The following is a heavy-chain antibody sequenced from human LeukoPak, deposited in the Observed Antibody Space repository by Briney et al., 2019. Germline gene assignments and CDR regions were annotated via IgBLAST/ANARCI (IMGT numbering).Heavy chain of an antibody. D-gene: IGHD6-19*01. CDR2: ITWNGGIT. J-gene: IGHJ4*02. Sequence: GGSLRLSCAASGFPFDNYGMAWVRQAPGKGLELVSGITWNGGITAYADSVKGRFTISRDNAKNSLYLQMNSLRAEDTALYYCARDGPVAGVELDQWGQGTLVTVSS. CDR3: ARDGPVAGVELDQ. CDR1: GFPFDNYG. V-gene: IGHV3-20*04.